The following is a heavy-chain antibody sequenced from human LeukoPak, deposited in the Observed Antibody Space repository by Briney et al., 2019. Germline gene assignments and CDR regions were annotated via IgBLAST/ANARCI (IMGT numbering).Heavy chain of an antibody. CDR2: INQDGNEK. J-gene: IGHJ4*02. CDR3: ARDPTHGALDY. V-gene: IGHV3-7*01. D-gene: IGHD3-10*01. CDR1: GFTFRIYW. Sequence: PGGSLRLSCAASGFTFRIYWMSWVRQTPGKGLEWVANINQDGNEKYYVDSVEGRFTISRDNAKNSLYLQMNSLRAEDTAVCYCARDPTHGALDYWGQGTLVTLSS.